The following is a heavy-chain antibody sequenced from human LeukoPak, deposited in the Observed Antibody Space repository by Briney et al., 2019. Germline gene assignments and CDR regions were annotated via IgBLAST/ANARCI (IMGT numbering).Heavy chain of an antibody. J-gene: IGHJ4*02. CDR2: ISSSGSTI. CDR3: ARDCSGGSCYPDY. Sequence: GWSPRLSCAASGFTFSDYYMSWIRQAPGKGLEWVSYISSSGSTIYYADSEKGRFTISRDNAKNSLYLQMNSLRAEDTAVYYCARDCSGGSCYPDYWGQGTLVTVSS. D-gene: IGHD2-15*01. V-gene: IGHV3-11*04. CDR1: GFTFSDYY.